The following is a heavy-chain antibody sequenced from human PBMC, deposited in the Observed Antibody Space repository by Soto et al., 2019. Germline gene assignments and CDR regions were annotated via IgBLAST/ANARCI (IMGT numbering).Heavy chain of an antibody. CDR1: GFTFSSYA. V-gene: IGHV3-23*01. Sequence: EVQLLESGGGLLQPGESLRLSCAASGFTFSSYAMSWVRQAPGKGLEWVSVISGSDDSTYYADSVKGRFTIFRDNSKNTLYLQMNSLRAEDTAVYYCAKRSSSSTFDYWGQGTLVTVSS. CDR3: AKRSSSSTFDY. CDR2: ISGSDDST. D-gene: IGHD6-6*01. J-gene: IGHJ4*02.